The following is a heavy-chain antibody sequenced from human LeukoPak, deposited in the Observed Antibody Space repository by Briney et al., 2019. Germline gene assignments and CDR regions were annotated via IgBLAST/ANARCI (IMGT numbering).Heavy chain of an antibody. V-gene: IGHV3-21*01. CDR1: GFTFSSYS. CDR3: AREAPGGSYYNY. J-gene: IGHJ4*02. CDR2: ISSSSSYI. Sequence: GGSLRLSCAASGFTFSSYSMNWVRQAPGKGLEWVSSISSSSSYIYYADSVKGRFTISRDNAKNSLYLQMNSLRAEDTAVYYCAREAPGGSYYNYWGQGTLVTVSS. D-gene: IGHD3-10*01.